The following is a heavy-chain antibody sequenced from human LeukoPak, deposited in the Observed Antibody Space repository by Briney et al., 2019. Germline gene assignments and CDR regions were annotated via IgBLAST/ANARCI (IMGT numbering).Heavy chain of an antibody. CDR2: INPSGGGT. CDR1: GYPFTTSY. Sequence: ASVKVSCKASGYPFTTSYIHWVRQAPGQGLEWMGIINPSGGGTNYAQRFQGRVSMTRDTSTSTVYMELSSLRSEDTAVYYCARGLGHGIDYWGQGTLVTVPP. J-gene: IGHJ4*02. V-gene: IGHV1-46*01. CDR3: ARGLGHGIDY.